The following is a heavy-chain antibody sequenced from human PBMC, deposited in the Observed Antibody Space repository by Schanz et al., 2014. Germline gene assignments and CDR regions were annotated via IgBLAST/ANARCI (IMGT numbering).Heavy chain of an antibody. CDR3: ARGYVLEPADYYDP. D-gene: IGHD2-2*01. J-gene: IGHJ5*02. V-gene: IGHV1-18*04. CDR2: ISPYNGNT. CDR1: GYTFPSYG. Sequence: QVQLVQSGSEVKKPGASVKVSCKASGYTFPSYGISWVRQAPGQGLEWVAWISPYNGNTAYAQNLKGRVRMTTDTSTATAYMELRSLTSDDTAVYYCARGYVLEPADYYDPWGQGTLVTVSS.